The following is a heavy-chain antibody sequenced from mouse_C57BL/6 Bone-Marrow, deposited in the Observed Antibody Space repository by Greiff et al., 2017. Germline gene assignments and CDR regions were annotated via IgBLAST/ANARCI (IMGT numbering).Heavy chain of an antibody. CDR3: ASPGVGY. V-gene: IGHV1-26*01. CDR1: GYTFTDYY. D-gene: IGHD1-1*02. J-gene: IGHJ2*01. Sequence: EVKLQQSGPELVKPGASVKISCKASGYTFTDYYMNWVKQSHGKSLEWIGDINPNNGGTSYNQKFKGKATLTVDKSSSTAYMELRSLTSEDSAVYYCASPGVGYWGQGTTLTVSS. CDR2: INPNNGGT.